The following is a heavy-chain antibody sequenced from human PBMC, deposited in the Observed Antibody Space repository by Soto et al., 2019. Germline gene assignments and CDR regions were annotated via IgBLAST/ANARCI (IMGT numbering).Heavy chain of an antibody. J-gene: IGHJ4*02. Sequence: GGSLRLSCAVSGFTFDDNAMHWVRQAPEKGLEWVSGINWKSDIGYADSVKGRFTISRDNAENSLYPQMNSLRAEDTALYYCAISQDRGGRTTFIYWGQGTQVTVSS. V-gene: IGHV3-9*01. D-gene: IGHD3-16*01. CDR3: AISQDRGGRTTFIY. CDR1: GFTFDDNA. CDR2: INWKSDI.